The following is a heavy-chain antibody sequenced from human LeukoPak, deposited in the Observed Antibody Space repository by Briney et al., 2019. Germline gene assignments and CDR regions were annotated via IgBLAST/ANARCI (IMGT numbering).Heavy chain of an antibody. D-gene: IGHD6-19*01. Sequence: GSLRLSCAASGFTFSSYAMHWVRQAPGKGLEWVAALSYNGGNQKYADSVKGRFTISRDNSQNTLYLQMNSLRAEDTAVYYCAKVPMDAGWLVLDYWGQGTLVTVSS. V-gene: IGHV3-30-3*01. CDR2: LSYNGGNQ. CDR3: AKVPMDAGWLVLDY. J-gene: IGHJ4*02. CDR1: GFTFSSYA.